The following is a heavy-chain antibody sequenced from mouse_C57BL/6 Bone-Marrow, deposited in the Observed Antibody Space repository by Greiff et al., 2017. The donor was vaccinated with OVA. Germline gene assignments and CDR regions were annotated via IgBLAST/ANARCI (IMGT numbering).Heavy chain of an antibody. J-gene: IGHJ2*01. CDR3: ARLKNGNSRVYFDY. CDR1: GFTFSDYG. D-gene: IGHD4-1*02. V-gene: IGHV5-15*01. Sequence: DVHLVESGGGLVQPGGSLKLSCAASGFTFSDYGMAWVRQAPRKGPEWVAFISNLAYSIYYADTVTGRFTISRENAKNTLYLEMSSLRSEDTAMYYCARLKNGNSRVYFDYWGQGTTLTVSS. CDR2: ISNLAYSI.